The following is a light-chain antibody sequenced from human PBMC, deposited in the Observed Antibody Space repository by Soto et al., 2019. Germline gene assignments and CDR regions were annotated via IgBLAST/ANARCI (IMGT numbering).Light chain of an antibody. CDR3: QQTDSTPQT. CDR1: QSIRTY. J-gene: IGKJ1*01. Sequence: DIQMTQSPSSLSASVGDRVTISCRASQSIRTYVSWYQQKPGTAPKLLIRAASTLQSGVPSRFSGSGSWTDFTLTISSLQIEDFATYFCQQTDSTPQTFGQGTNVEI. V-gene: IGKV1-39*01. CDR2: AAS.